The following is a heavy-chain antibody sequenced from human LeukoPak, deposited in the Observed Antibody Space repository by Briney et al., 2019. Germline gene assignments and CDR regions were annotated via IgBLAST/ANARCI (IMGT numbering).Heavy chain of an antibody. J-gene: IGHJ4*02. CDR1: GGSFSGYY. Sequence: PSETLSLTCAVYGGSFSGYYWSWIRQPPGKGLEWIGEINHSGSTNYNPSLKSRVTISVDTSKNQFSLKLSSVTAADTAVYYCASHRGSFDYWGQGTLVTVSS. CDR3: ASHRGSFDY. CDR2: INHSGST. V-gene: IGHV4-34*01. D-gene: IGHD1-26*01.